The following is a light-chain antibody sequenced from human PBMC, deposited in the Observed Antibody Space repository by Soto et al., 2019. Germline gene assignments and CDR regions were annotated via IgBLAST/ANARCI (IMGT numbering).Light chain of an antibody. J-gene: IGKJ2*01. Sequence: EIVLTQSPGTLSLSPGERATLSCRASQSVSSSYLAWYQQKPGQAPRLLIYGASIRATGIPDRFSGSGSGTDFTLTISRLEPEDFAVYYCQQYGSSPVTFGQGTKLEIK. CDR2: GAS. CDR3: QQYGSSPVT. V-gene: IGKV3-20*01. CDR1: QSVSSSY.